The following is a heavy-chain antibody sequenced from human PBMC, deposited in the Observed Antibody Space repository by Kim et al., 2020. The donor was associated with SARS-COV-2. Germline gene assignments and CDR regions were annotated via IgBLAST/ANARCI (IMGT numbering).Heavy chain of an antibody. J-gene: IGHJ6*02. V-gene: IGHV3-13*01. CDR3: ARALTGGMVATWGGVDV. D-gene: IGHD2-15*01. Sequence: VKGRFTISRENAKNSLYLQMNSLRVGDTAVYYCARALTGGMVATWGGVDVWGQGTTVTVSS.